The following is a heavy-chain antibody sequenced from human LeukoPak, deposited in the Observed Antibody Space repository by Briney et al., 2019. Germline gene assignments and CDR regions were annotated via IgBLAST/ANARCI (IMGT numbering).Heavy chain of an antibody. CDR2: IYHSGST. Sequence: SETLSLTCAVSGYSISSGYYWGWIRQPPGKGLEWIGSIYHSGSTYYNPSLKSRVTISVDTSKNQFSLKLSSVTAADTAVYYCARDRKLPQNPSTRGWFDPWGQGTLVTVSS. D-gene: IGHD1-7*01. J-gene: IGHJ5*02. V-gene: IGHV4-38-2*02. CDR1: GYSISSGYY. CDR3: ARDRKLPQNPSTRGWFDP.